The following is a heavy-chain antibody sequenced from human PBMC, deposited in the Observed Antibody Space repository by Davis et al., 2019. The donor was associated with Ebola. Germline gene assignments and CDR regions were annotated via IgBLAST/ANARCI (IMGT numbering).Heavy chain of an antibody. CDR3: ARGPDDTAWFDP. D-gene: IGHD3-9*01. J-gene: IGHJ5*02. CDR2: IRSKANSYAT. Sequence: GGSLRLSCAASGFTFSGSAMHWVRQASGKGLEWVGRIRSKANSYATAYAASVKGRFTISRDDSKNTAYLQMNSLKTEDTAVYYCARGPDDTAWFDPWGQGTLVTVSS. V-gene: IGHV3-73*01. CDR1: GFTFSGSA.